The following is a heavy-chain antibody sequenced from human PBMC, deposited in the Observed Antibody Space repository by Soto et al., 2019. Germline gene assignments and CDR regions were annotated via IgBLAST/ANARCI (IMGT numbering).Heavy chain of an antibody. J-gene: IGHJ6*03. D-gene: IGHD3-3*01. Sequence: QVQLQESGPGLVKPSETLSLTCSVPGGTISSHNLRWIRQPPGKGLEWIGCLYSSAMTEDNPYLESRVTISADTTNNQVSRKLSSVTAADTSVYSCARHLFDSWKGYAYYDYMAVVGKWTAVTVSS. CDR2: LYSSAMT. V-gene: IGHV4-59*08. CDR1: GGTISSHN. CDR3: ARHLFDSWKGYAYYDYMAV.